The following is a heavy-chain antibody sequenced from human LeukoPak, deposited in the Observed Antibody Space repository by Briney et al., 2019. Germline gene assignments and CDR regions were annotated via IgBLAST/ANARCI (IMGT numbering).Heavy chain of an antibody. Sequence: GGSLRLSCAASGFTFSGYSMNWVRQAPGKGLEWVSFISSSSSYIYYADSVKGRFTISRDNAKNSLYLQMNSLRAEDTAVYYCARAYSGTYFSGYWGQGTLVTVSS. V-gene: IGHV3-21*01. CDR3: ARAYSGTYFSGY. CDR1: GFTFSGYS. J-gene: IGHJ4*02. D-gene: IGHD1-26*01. CDR2: ISSSSSYI.